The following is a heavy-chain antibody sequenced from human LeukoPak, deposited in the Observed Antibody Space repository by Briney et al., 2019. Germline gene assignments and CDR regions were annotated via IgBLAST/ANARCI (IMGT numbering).Heavy chain of an antibody. D-gene: IGHD3-10*01. J-gene: IGHJ4*02. CDR2: VWNDGSNT. CDR1: GFTFSSYG. V-gene: IGHV3-33*03. Sequence: PGGSLRLSCAASGFTFSSYGMHWVRQAPGKGLEWVTVVWNDGSNTYYEDSVKGRFTISRDNPKNTLYLQLNSLRAEDTAVYFCAKELHGSGNYAFDYWGQGTLVTVSS. CDR3: AKELHGSGNYAFDY.